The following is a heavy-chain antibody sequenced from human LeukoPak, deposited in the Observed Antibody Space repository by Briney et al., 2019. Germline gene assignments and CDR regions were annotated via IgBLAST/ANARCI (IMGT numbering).Heavy chain of an antibody. CDR3: ARHVLMTTVTQPYYYYYMDV. Sequence: SETLSLTCTVSGVSISSYYWSWIRQPPGKGLEWIGYIYYSGSTNYNPSLKSRVTISVDTSKNQFSLKLSSVTAADTAVYYCARHVLMTTVTQPYYYYYMDVWGKGTTVTVSS. CDR1: GVSISSYY. D-gene: IGHD4-17*01. J-gene: IGHJ6*03. CDR2: IYYSGST. V-gene: IGHV4-59*08.